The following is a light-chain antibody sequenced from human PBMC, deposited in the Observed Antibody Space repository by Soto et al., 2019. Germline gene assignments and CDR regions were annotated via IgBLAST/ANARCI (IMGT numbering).Light chain of an antibody. CDR3: CSYAGTVAYV. J-gene: IGLJ1*01. CDR1: GSDVGAYNL. Sequence: QSVLTQPASGSGSPGQSITISCAGTGSDVGAYNLVSWYQQHPGKAPKRIIWEVNTRPSGISNRFSGSKSGDTASLTISGLQAEDEADYFCCSYAGTVAYVFGTGTKVTVL. V-gene: IGLV2-23*02. CDR2: EVN.